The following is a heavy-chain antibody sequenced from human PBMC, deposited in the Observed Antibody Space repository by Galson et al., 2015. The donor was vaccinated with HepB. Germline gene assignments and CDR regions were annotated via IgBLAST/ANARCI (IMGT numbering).Heavy chain of an antibody. CDR3: ARDRGAGSHFFDL. Sequence: SVKVSCTASGYTFTRYCLNWVRQAPGQGLEWMAWINTNTRNKTYAQGLMGRFVFSLDTSVSTEYVQISSLRAEDTAVYYCARDRGAGSHFFDLWGQGTVVTVSS. CDR1: GYTFTRYC. J-gene: IGHJ4*02. D-gene: IGHD2-15*01. CDR2: INTNTRNK. V-gene: IGHV7-4-1*02.